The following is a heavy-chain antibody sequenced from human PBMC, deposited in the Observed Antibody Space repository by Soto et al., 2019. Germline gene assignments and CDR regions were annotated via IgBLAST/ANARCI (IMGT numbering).Heavy chain of an antibody. CDR1: GGTFSSYA. CDR3: ARVETQRYYYGMDV. Sequence: QVQLVQSGAEVKKPGSSVKVSCKASGGTFSSYAISWVRQAPGQGLEWMGGIIPIFRTADYAQKFQGKVTITAYESTSTGYMELSSLRSEETAVYYCARVETQRYYYGMDVWGQGTTVTVSS. D-gene: IGHD2-15*01. CDR2: IIPIFRTA. V-gene: IGHV1-69*12. J-gene: IGHJ6*02.